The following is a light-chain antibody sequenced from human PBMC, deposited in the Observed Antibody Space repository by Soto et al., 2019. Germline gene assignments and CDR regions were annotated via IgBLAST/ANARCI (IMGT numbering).Light chain of an antibody. V-gene: IGLV1-47*01. CDR1: SSNIGSNY. CDR2: RND. J-gene: IGLJ1*01. Sequence: QPVLSQPPSASATPGQRVTISCSGSSSNIGSNYLYWYQQLPGAAPTLVMYRNDQRPSGVPDRFSGSRSGTSASLAIIGLRSEDEADYYCATWDDSLSGYVFGTGTKLTVL. CDR3: ATWDDSLSGYV.